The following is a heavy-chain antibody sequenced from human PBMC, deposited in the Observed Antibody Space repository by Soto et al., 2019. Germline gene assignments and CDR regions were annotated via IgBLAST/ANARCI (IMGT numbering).Heavy chain of an antibody. J-gene: IGHJ4*02. V-gene: IGHV4-31*03. CDR1: GGSISSGGYY. Sequence: SETLSLTCTVSGGSISSGGYYWSWIRQHPGKGLEWIGYIYYSGSTYYNPSLKSRVTISVDTSKNQFSLKLSSVTAADTAVYYCARANIVVVTAILDYWGQGTLVTVS. D-gene: IGHD2-21*02. CDR2: IYYSGST. CDR3: ARANIVVVTAILDY.